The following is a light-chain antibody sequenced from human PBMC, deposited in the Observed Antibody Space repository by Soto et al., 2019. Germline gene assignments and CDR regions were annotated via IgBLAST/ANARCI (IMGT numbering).Light chain of an antibody. Sequence: QSALTQPPSASGSPGQSVTISCTGTSSDVGGYNYVSWYQPHPGKAPKLMIYGVTKRPSGVPDRFSGSKSGNTASLTVSGLQAEDEADYYCSSYAGSNNYVFGTGTQLTVL. CDR1: SSDVGGYNY. CDR2: GVT. J-gene: IGLJ1*01. CDR3: SSYAGSNNYV. V-gene: IGLV2-8*01.